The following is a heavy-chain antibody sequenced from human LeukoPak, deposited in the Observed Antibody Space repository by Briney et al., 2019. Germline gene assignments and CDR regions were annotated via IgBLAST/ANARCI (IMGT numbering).Heavy chain of an antibody. Sequence: GGSLRLSCAASGFTFSSYGMSWVRQAPGKGLEWVSAISGSGGSTYYADSVKGRFTISRDNSKNTLYLQMNSLRAEDTAVYYCAKLRLGLLYNWFDPWGQGTLATVSS. CDR2: ISGSGGST. J-gene: IGHJ5*02. CDR1: GFTFSSYG. CDR3: AKLRLGLLYNWFDP. V-gene: IGHV3-23*01. D-gene: IGHD3/OR15-3a*01.